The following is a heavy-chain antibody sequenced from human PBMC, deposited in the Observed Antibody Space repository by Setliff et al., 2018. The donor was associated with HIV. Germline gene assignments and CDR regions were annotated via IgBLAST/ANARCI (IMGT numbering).Heavy chain of an antibody. Sequence: SETLSLTCTVSGASISSHYWSWIRQPAGKGLEWIGYIYYSGSTNYNPSLKSRVTISVDTSKNQFSLKLSSVTAADTAVYYCARDRGSSYYYYYYMDVWGKGTTVTVSS. D-gene: IGHD6-6*01. J-gene: IGHJ6*03. CDR2: IYYSGST. V-gene: IGHV4-59*11. CDR1: GASISSHY. CDR3: ARDRGSSYYYYYYMDV.